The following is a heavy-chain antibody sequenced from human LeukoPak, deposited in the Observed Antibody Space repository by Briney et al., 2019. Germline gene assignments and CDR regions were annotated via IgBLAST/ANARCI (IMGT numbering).Heavy chain of an antibody. CDR1: GFTFSSYE. CDR3: ARDIKGQYQDAFDI. Sequence: GGSLRLSCAAPGFTFSSYEMNWVRQAPGRGLEWVSFISSSGSNINYADSVQGRFTISRGNAKNSVYLQMNSLRAEDTAVYYCARDIKGQYQDAFDIWGQGTMVTVSS. D-gene: IGHD2-2*01. CDR2: ISSSGSNI. V-gene: IGHV3-48*03. J-gene: IGHJ3*02.